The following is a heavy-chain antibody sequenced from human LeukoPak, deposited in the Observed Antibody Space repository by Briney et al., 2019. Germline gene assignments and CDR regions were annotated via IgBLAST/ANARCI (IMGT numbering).Heavy chain of an antibody. CDR2: IYYSGST. D-gene: IGHD6-6*01. Sequence: SQTLSLTCTVSGGSISSGDYSWSWIRQPPGKGLEWIGYIYYSGSTYYNPSLKSRVTISVDTSKNQFSLKLSSVTAADTAVYYCARLSYSSSSCWFDPWGQGTLVTVSS. V-gene: IGHV4-30-4*08. J-gene: IGHJ5*02. CDR3: ARLSYSSSSCWFDP. CDR1: GGSISSGDYS.